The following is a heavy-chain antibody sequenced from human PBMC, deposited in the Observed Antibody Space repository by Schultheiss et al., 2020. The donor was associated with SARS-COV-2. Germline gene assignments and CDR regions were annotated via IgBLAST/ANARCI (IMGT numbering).Heavy chain of an antibody. J-gene: IGHJ6*02. CDR2: ISGSGGST. D-gene: IGHD2-15*01. Sequence: GESLKISCAASGFTVSSNYMSWVRQAPGKGLEWVSAISGSGGSTYYADSVKGRFTISRDNSKNTLYLQMSSLRAEDTAVYYCVKGYCSGGSCYYYYGMDVWGQGTTVTVSS. CDR3: VKGYCSGGSCYYYYGMDV. V-gene: IGHV3-53*05. CDR1: GFTVSSNY.